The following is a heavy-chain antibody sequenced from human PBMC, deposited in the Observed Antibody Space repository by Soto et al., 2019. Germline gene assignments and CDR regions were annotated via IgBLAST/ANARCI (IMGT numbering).Heavy chain of an antibody. CDR2: IYYSGST. D-gene: IGHD5-12*01. Sequence: SETLSLTCTVSGGSISSSSYYWGWIRQPPGKGLEWIGSIYYSGSTYYNPSLKSRVTISVDTSKNQFSLKLSSVTAADTAVYYCARHGFGIVATFLLEFDYWGQGTLVTVSS. V-gene: IGHV4-39*01. CDR3: ARHGFGIVATFLLEFDY. CDR1: GGSISSSSYY. J-gene: IGHJ4*02.